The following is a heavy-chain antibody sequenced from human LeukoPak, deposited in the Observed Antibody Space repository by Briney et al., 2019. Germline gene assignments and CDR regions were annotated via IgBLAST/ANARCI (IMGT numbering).Heavy chain of an antibody. Sequence: ASVKVSCKASGYTFTSYYMHWVRQAPGQGLEWMGIINPSGGSTSYAQKFQGRVTMTTDTSTSTAYMELRSLRSDDTAVYYCARDCSGGSCYDPRHYYYYYGMDVWGQGTTVTVSS. CDR3: ARDCSGGSCYDPRHYYYYYGMDV. J-gene: IGHJ6*02. D-gene: IGHD2-15*01. V-gene: IGHV1-46*01. CDR2: INPSGGST. CDR1: GYTFTSYY.